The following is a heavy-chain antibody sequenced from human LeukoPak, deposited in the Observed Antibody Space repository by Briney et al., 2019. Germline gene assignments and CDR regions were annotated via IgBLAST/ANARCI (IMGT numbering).Heavy chain of an antibody. CDR2: IYHSGST. V-gene: IGHV4-59*08. CDR3: VRLNIKHGFDI. Sequence: PSETLSLTCTVSGGSISSYYWTWIRQPPGKGLEWIGHIYHSGSTNYNPSLKSRVTMSVDTSENQFSLKLTSVTAADTAVYYCVRLNIKHGFDIWGQGTMVTVSS. CDR1: GGSISSYY. D-gene: IGHD2/OR15-2a*01. J-gene: IGHJ3*02.